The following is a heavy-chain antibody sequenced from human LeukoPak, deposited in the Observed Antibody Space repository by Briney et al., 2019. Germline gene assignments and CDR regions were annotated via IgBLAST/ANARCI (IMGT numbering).Heavy chain of an antibody. V-gene: IGHV1-69*04. CDR1: GGTFSSYA. CDR2: IIPIFGIA. CDR3: AKETTYYYDSSGFLGFQH. J-gene: IGHJ1*01. Sequence: GASVKASCKASGGTFSSYAISWVRQAAGQGLEWMGRIIPIFGIANYAQKFQGRVKITADKSTSTAYMELSSLRSEDTAVYYCAKETTYYYDSSGFLGFQHWGQGTLVTVSS. D-gene: IGHD3-22*01.